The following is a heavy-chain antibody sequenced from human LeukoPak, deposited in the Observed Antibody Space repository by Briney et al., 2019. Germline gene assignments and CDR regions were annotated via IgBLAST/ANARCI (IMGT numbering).Heavy chain of an antibody. J-gene: IGHJ5*02. CDR1: GFTFSSCG. CDR3: XXXXTXGVLXRNWFDP. D-gene: IGHD3-10*01. Sequence: PGGSLRLSCAASGFTFSSCGMHWVRQAPGKGLEWVAVIWYDGSNKYYADSVKGRFTISRDNSKNTLYLQMNTRRAEDTAVYYXXXXXTXGVLXRNWFDPWGQGTLVTVSS. CDR2: IWYDGSNK. V-gene: IGHV3-33*01.